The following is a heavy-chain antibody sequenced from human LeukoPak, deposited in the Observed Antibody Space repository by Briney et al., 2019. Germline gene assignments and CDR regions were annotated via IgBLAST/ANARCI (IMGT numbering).Heavy chain of an antibody. Sequence: PSETLSLTCAVSGDSISDNRWRSWVRQPPGKGLEWIGEIFSSGVTNYNPSLKSRVTILIDKSENQFSLRLSSVTAADTAIYYCAKAAAYNMDVWGKGTTVTVSS. D-gene: IGHD5-24*01. J-gene: IGHJ6*04. CDR3: AKAAAYNMDV. CDR1: GDSISDNRW. CDR2: IFSSGVT. V-gene: IGHV4-4*02.